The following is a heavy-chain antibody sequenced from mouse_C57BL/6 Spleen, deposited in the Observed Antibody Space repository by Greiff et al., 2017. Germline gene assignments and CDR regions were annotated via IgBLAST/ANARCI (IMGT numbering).Heavy chain of an antibody. CDR2: IYPSDSET. Sequence: QVQLQQPGAELVRPGSSVKLSCKASGYTFTSYWMDWVKQRPGQGLEWIGNIYPSDSETHYNQKFKDKATLTVDKSSSTAYMQLSSLTSEDSAVYYCARDNYYGNLDYWGQGTTLTVSS. CDR1: GYTFTSYW. D-gene: IGHD2-1*01. CDR3: ARDNYYGNLDY. V-gene: IGHV1-61*01. J-gene: IGHJ2*01.